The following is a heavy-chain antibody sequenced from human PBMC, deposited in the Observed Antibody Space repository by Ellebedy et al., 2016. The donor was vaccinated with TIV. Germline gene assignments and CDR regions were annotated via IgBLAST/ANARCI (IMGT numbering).Heavy chain of an antibody. V-gene: IGHV3-48*01. CDR1: GFTFSSYS. CDR3: TKGGSENVWASYLDY. Sequence: GESLKISCAASGFTFSSYSMNWVRQAPGKGLEWVSYISSSSSTIYYADSVKGRFTISKDNSKNTVYLQMNSLRAEDTAVYYCTKGGSENVWASYLDYWGLGILVTVSS. CDR2: ISSSSSTI. J-gene: IGHJ4*02. D-gene: IGHD3-16*02.